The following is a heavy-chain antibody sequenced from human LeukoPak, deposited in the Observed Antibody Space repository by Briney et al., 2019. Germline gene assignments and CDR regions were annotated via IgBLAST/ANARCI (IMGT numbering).Heavy chain of an antibody. V-gene: IGHV3-23*01. CDR2: ISGSGGST. Sequence: GRSLRLSCAASGFTFDDYAMHWVRQAPGKGLEWVSAISGSGGSTYYADSVKGRFTISRDNSKNTLYLQMNSLRAEDTAVYYCAKSDFWSGFPQYYYYGMDVWGQGTTVTVSS. CDR1: GFTFDDYA. J-gene: IGHJ6*02. D-gene: IGHD3-3*01. CDR3: AKSDFWSGFPQYYYYGMDV.